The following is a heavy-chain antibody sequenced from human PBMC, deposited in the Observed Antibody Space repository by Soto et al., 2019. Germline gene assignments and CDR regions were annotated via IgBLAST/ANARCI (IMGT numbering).Heavy chain of an antibody. CDR3: ARDILSRWYSYYFDY. V-gene: IGHV3-30-3*01. D-gene: IGHD6-13*01. Sequence: QVQLVESGGGVVQPGRSLRLSCAASGFTFSSYAMHWVRQAPGKGLEWVAVISYDGSNKYYADSVKGRFTIPRDNSKNRLYLQMNSLSAEDTAVYYCARDILSRWYSYYFDYWGQATLVTVSS. CDR1: GFTFSSYA. J-gene: IGHJ4*02. CDR2: ISYDGSNK.